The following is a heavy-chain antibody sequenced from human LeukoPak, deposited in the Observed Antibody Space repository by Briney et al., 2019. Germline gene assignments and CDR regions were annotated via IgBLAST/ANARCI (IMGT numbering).Heavy chain of an antibody. CDR2: IYWDDDK. Sequence: SGPTLVKPTQTVTLTCTFSGFSLRTSGVGVGWIRQPPGKALEWLALIYWDDDKRYSPSLKSRLTITRDTSKNQVVLTMTNMDPVDTATYYCAHRRKYDILTGHYHDAFDIWGQGTMVTVS. CDR3: AHRRKYDILTGHYHDAFDI. D-gene: IGHD3-9*01. J-gene: IGHJ3*02. CDR1: GFSLRTSGVG. V-gene: IGHV2-5*02.